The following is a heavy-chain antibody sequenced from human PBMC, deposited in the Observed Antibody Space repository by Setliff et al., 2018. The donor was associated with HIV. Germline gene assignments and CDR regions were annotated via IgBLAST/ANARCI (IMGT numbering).Heavy chain of an antibody. CDR3: ARPLLRTNTVYGILGNWFDS. Sequence: GGSLRLSCAASGFTLSSYGMHWVRQAPGKGLEWVAVISYDGSNKYYADSVKGRFTISRDNSKNTLYLQMNSLRAEDTAVYYCARPLLRTNTVYGILGNWFDSWGRGTLVTVSS. V-gene: IGHV3-30*03. D-gene: IGHD2-8*01. J-gene: IGHJ5*01. CDR2: ISYDGSNK. CDR1: GFTLSSYG.